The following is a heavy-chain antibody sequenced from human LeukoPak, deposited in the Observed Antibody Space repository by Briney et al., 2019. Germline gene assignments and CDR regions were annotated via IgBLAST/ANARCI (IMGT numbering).Heavy chain of an antibody. J-gene: IGHJ4*02. CDR1: GFTVISYE. V-gene: IGHV3-48*03. CDR3: ARALPSSYYHFDY. Sequence: PGGSLRLSCAASGFTVISYEMNWVRQAPGKGLEWVSYISSSGNSILYADSVKGRFTISRDNAKNSLYLQMNSLRAEDTAVYYCARALPSSYYHFDYWGQGTLVTVSS. CDR2: ISSSGNSI. D-gene: IGHD1-26*01.